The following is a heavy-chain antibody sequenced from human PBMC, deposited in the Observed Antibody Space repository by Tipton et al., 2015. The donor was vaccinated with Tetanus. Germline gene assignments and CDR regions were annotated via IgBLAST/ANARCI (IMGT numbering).Heavy chain of an antibody. D-gene: IGHD6-25*01. V-gene: IGHV3-9*01. CDR2: ISWNGASI. CDR3: ASGSALDY. J-gene: IGHJ4*02. Sequence: SLRLSCAASGFTFDDYSMHWVRQVPGQGLEWVSGISWNGASIDYADSVKGRFTISRDNAKNSLYLQMNSLRADDTGVYYCASGSALDYWGQGTLVTVSS. CDR1: GFTFDDYS.